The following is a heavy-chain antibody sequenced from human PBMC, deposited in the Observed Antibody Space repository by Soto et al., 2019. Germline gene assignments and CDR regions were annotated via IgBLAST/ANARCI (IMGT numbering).Heavy chain of an antibody. D-gene: IGHD3-3*01. CDR2: ISYDGSNK. CDR1: GFTFSSYA. CDR3: ARDKDPYDFWSGYYGPAYYYYGMDV. J-gene: IGHJ6*02. Sequence: LRLSCAASGFTFSSYAMHWVRQAPGKGLEWVAVISYDGSNKYYADSVKGRFTISRDNSKNTLYLQMNSLRAEDTAVYYCARDKDPYDFWSGYYGPAYYYYGMDVWGQGTTVTVSS. V-gene: IGHV3-30-3*01.